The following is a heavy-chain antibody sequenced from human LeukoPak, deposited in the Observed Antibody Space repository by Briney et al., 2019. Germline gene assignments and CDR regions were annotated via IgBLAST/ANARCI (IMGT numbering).Heavy chain of an antibody. CDR1: GFTFSTYG. D-gene: IGHD3-3*01. Sequence: SGRSLSLSCAASGFTFSTYGMHWVRQAPGKGLEWVALIWYDGSNNYYTDSVKGRFTISRDNSKNTLYLQMNSLRAEDTAVYYCARDPNYDFWSGVTLDYWGQGTLVTVSS. CDR2: IWYDGSNN. J-gene: IGHJ4*02. V-gene: IGHV3-33*01. CDR3: ARDPNYDFWSGVTLDY.